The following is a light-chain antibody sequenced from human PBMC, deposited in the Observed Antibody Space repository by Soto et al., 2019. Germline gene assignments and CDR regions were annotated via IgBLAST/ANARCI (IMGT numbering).Light chain of an antibody. CDR3: QQYNNWPPLT. CDR1: QSVGSN. CDR2: DAS. Sequence: EIVITHSPATLSVXXGEIATLSCRASQSVGSNVAWYQQQPGQAHRLLVYDASTRATGIPARFSGSGSGTEFTLTISSLESEDFAVYYCQQYNNWPPLTFGQGTRLEIK. J-gene: IGKJ5*01. V-gene: IGKV3D-15*01.